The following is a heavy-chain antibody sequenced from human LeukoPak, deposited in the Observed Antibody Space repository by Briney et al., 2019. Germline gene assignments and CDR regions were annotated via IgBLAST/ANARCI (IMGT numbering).Heavy chain of an antibody. D-gene: IGHD5-18*01. CDR3: ARDPPGGYSYGYVN. Sequence: ASVKVSCKASGYTFTSYAMNWVRQAPGQGLEWMGWINTNTGNPTYAQGFTGRFVFSLDTSVSTAYLQISSLEAEDTAVYYCARDPPGGYSYGYVNWGQGTLVTVSS. J-gene: IGHJ4*02. V-gene: IGHV7-4-1*02. CDR1: GYTFTSYA. CDR2: INTNTGNP.